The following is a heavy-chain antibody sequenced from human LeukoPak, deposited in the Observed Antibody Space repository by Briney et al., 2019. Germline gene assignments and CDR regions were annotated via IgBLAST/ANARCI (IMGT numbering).Heavy chain of an antibody. D-gene: IGHD3-3*01. CDR1: GFTFSSYA. V-gene: IGHV3-30*04. CDR3: ARLREIPVFGVVTKSTSYFDY. CDR2: ISYDGSNK. Sequence: GRSLGLSCAASGFTFSSYAMHWVRQAPGKGLEWVAVISYDGSNKYYADSVKGRFTISRDNSKNTLYLQMNSLRAEDTAVYYCARLREIPVFGVVTKSTSYFDYWGQGTLVTVSS. J-gene: IGHJ4*02.